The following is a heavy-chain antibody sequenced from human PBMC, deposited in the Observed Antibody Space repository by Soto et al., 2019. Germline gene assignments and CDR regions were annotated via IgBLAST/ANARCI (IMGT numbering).Heavy chain of an antibody. V-gene: IGHV3-48*02. CDR2: ISSSSSTI. CDR1: GFTFRSYS. Sequence: PGGSLRLSCASSGFTFRSYSMNLVRQAPGKGLEWVSYISSSSSTIHYADSVKGRFTISRDNAKNSLYLQMNSLRDEDTAVYYCARDDSDSSGYYLLFDYWGQGTLVTVSS. J-gene: IGHJ4*02. D-gene: IGHD3-22*01. CDR3: ARDDSDSSGYYLLFDY.